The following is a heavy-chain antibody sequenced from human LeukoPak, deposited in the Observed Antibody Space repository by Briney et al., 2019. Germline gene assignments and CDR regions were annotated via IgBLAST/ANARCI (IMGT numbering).Heavy chain of an antibody. D-gene: IGHD3-16*01. CDR3: AREPASITDNNGHDNEVVFYYGMDV. J-gene: IGHJ6*02. CDR2: IYYSGST. V-gene: IGHV4-59*12. CDR1: GGSISSYY. Sequence: TSETLSLTCTVSGGSISSYYWSWIRQPPGKGLEWIGYIYYSGSTNYNPSLKSRVTISVDTSKNHLSLLLISVTADDTAVYYCAREPASITDNNGHDNEVVFYYGMDVWGQGTTVTVSS.